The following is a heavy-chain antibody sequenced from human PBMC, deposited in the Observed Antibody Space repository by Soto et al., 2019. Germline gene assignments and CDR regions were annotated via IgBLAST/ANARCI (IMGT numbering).Heavy chain of an antibody. V-gene: IGHV3-48*02. D-gene: IGHD3-22*01. J-gene: IGHJ4*02. CDR2: ISAGGATI. CDR1: GFTFNAYS. CDR3: ARDIIPHYCSGYTCFGSFDY. Sequence: GGSLRLSCAASGFTFNAYSMNWVRQAPGKGLEWVSYISAGGATIYYADSVKGRFTVSRDNAKNSLYLQMSSLRDADTAVYFCARDIIPHYCSGYTCFGSFDYWGRGTLVTVSS.